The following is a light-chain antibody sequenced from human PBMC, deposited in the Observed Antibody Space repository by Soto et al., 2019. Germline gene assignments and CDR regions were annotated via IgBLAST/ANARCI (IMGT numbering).Light chain of an antibody. J-gene: IGKJ1*01. Sequence: EIGLTQSAATVSVSAGERAALSCRGSQSVSINLAWYQQKPGQAPRLLIFGASTRATGIPARFSGSGSGTEFILTISSLQSEDSAVYYCHQYNYWPPETFGQGTKVDIK. V-gene: IGKV3-15*01. CDR2: GAS. CDR1: QSVSIN. CDR3: HQYNYWPPET.